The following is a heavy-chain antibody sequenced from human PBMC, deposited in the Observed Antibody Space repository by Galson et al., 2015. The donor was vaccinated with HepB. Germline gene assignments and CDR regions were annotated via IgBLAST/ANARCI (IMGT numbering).Heavy chain of an antibody. CDR2: ISSSSSTI. V-gene: IGHV3-48*02. CDR1: GFTFSSYS. D-gene: IGHD3-22*01. CDR3: ARDGTPYYYDSSGYYGLDI. Sequence: SLRLSCAASGFTFSSYSMNWVRQAPGKGLEWVSYISSSSSTIYYADSVKGRFTISRDNARNSLYLQMNSLRDEDTAVYYCARDGTPYYYDSSGYYGLDIWGQGTMVTVSS. J-gene: IGHJ3*02.